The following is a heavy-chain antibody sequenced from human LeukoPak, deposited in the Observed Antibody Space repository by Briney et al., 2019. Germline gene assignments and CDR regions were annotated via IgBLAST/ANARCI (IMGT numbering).Heavy chain of an antibody. CDR3: AREMGSVYFDY. V-gene: IGHV3-33*01. J-gene: IGHJ4*02. CDR2: VSYDGSSK. CDR1: GFSFGSYG. Sequence: GGSLRLSCAASGFSFGSYGIHWVRQTPGKGLEWVAVVSYDGSSKDYSDSVKGRFTISRDNSKNTVNLQMNSLRVEDTAVYYCAREMGSVYFDYWGQGTLVTVSS. D-gene: IGHD3-10*01.